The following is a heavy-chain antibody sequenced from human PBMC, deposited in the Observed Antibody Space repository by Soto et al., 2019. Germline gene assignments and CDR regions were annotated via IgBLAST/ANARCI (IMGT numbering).Heavy chain of an antibody. CDR1: GGTFSSYA. Sequence: SVKVSCKASGGTFSSYAISWVRQAPRQGLEWMGGIIPIFGTANYAQKFQGRVTMTTDASTSTAYMELRSLRSNDTAIYYCAMVDVYVTPSPQDVWGQGTTVTVSS. J-gene: IGHJ6*02. CDR3: AMVDVYVTPSPQDV. V-gene: IGHV1-69*05. D-gene: IGHD3-16*01. CDR2: IIPIFGTA.